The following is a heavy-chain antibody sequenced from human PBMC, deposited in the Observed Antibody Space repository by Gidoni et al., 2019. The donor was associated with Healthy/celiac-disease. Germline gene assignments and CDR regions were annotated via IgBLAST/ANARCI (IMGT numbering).Heavy chain of an antibody. V-gene: IGHV5-51*01. J-gene: IGHJ6*02. CDR2: IYPGDSDT. D-gene: IGHD4-17*01. Sequence: ESLKISCKGSGYSFTSYWIGWVRQMPGKGLEWMGIIYPGDSDTRYSPSFQGQVTISADKSISTAYLQWSSLKASDTAMYYCARRQGTVTTGRYGMDVWGQGTTVTVSS. CDR1: GYSFTSYW. CDR3: ARRQGTVTTGRYGMDV.